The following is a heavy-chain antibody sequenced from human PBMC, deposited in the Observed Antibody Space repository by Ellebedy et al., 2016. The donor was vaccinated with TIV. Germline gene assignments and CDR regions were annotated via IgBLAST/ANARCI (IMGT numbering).Heavy chain of an antibody. D-gene: IGHD2-2*01. CDR1: AFTLSSYS. CDR2: INQDGSGT. V-gene: IGHV3-7*03. CDR3: AITSLDY. Sequence: GESLKISCTASAFTLSSYSMTWVRQAPGKGLEWVANINQDGSGTDYLDSLKGRFTISRDNAQNSLYLQMNTLRAEDTAVYYCAITSLDYWGQGTLVAVSS. J-gene: IGHJ4*02.